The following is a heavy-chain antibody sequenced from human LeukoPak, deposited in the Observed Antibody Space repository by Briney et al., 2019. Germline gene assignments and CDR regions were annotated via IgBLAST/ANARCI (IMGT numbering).Heavy chain of an antibody. CDR1: GFTFSSYN. CDR3: ASGPNTYYDILTGYYFYY. CDR2: ISSSGSTI. Sequence: PGGSLRLSCAASGFTFSSYNMNWVRQAPGKGLEWVSYISSSGSTIYYADSVKGRFTISRDNAKNSLYLQMNSLRAEDTAVYYCASGPNTYYDILTGYYFYYWGQGTLVTVSS. J-gene: IGHJ4*02. V-gene: IGHV3-48*04. D-gene: IGHD3-9*01.